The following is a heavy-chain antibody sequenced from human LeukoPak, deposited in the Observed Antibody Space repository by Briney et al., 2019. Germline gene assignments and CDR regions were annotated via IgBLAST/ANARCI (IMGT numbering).Heavy chain of an antibody. V-gene: IGHV3-33*08. CDR3: ARNADYGDSNPFDY. J-gene: IGHJ4*02. Sequence: GGSLRLSCAASGFTFITYGMHWVRQAPGKGLEWVAVIRYDGSNKYYADSVKGRFTISRDNAKNTLYLQMNSLRAEDTAVYYCARNADYGDSNPFDYWGQGTLVTVSS. D-gene: IGHD4-17*01. CDR2: IRYDGSNK. CDR1: GFTFITYG.